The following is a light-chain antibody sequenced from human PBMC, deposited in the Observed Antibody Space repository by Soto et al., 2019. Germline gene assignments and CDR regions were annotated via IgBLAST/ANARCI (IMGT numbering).Light chain of an antibody. J-gene: IGLJ1*01. V-gene: IGLV2-14*01. Sequence: QSVLTPPASVSGSPGQSITISCAGTSSDIGGYNYVSWYQQHPGKAPKVMIYEVSNRPSGVSNRFSGSKSGNTASLTISGLQAEDEADYYCSSYTSSSTLYVFGSGTKVA. CDR3: SSYTSSSTLYV. CDR1: SSDIGGYNY. CDR2: EVS.